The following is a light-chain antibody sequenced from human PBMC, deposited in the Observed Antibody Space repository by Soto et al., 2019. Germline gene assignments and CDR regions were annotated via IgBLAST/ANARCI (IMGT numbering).Light chain of an antibody. CDR2: EVT. Sequence: QSVLTQPASVSGSPGQSIAISCTGTSSDVGGYDYVSWYQQHPDKAPKLMIYEVTKRPSGVSNRFSGSKSGNTASLTISGLQPEDEADYYCSSHTSGSTRVFGSGTKLTVL. V-gene: IGLV2-14*01. CDR1: SSDVGGYDY. J-gene: IGLJ1*01. CDR3: SSHTSGSTRV.